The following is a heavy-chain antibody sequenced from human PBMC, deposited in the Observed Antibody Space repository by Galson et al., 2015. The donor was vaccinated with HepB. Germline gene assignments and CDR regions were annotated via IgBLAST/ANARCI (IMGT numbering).Heavy chain of an antibody. J-gene: IGHJ6*02. D-gene: IGHD1-1*01. CDR1: GVSVSSDIYN. CDR3: ARDRPTHSCGVDV. CDR2: IHYNGST. V-gene: IGHV4-61*03. Sequence: ETLSLTCTVSGVSVSSDIYNWSWIRQLPGKGLEWIGYIHYNGSTNYKPSLQSRVTISVDTSKNHFSLKLKSVIAADTAVYFCARDRPTHSCGVDVWGQGTTVSVSS.